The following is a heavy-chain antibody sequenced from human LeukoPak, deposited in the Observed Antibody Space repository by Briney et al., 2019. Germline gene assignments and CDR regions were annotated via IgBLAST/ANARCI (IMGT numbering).Heavy chain of an antibody. Sequence: SETLSLTCNVSGGSIGGHTFYWDWIRQPPGKGLEWIATIYYNGNTFYNPSLKSRVAISIDMSKSQFSLHLSSVTAADTAVYYCAPIGSAFDYWGQGTLVTVSS. CDR3: APIGSAFDY. J-gene: IGHJ4*02. CDR1: GGSIGGHTFY. D-gene: IGHD3-10*01. V-gene: IGHV4-39*01. CDR2: IYYNGNT.